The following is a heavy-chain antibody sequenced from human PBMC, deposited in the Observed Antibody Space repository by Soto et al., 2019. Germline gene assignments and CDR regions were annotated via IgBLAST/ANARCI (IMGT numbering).Heavy chain of an antibody. CDR2: ISYDGSEK. Sequence: QVQLVESGGGVVQPGTSLRLSCAASGFKFSFFAMHWVRQAPGKGLEWVAVISYDGSEKYYADSVKGRFSISRDNSKNTLTLQMNSLRPDDTAVYFCAKALGELSPGSYDYWGQGTLVTVSS. CDR3: AKALGELSPGSYDY. D-gene: IGHD3-16*02. CDR1: GFKFSFFA. J-gene: IGHJ4*02. V-gene: IGHV3-30*18.